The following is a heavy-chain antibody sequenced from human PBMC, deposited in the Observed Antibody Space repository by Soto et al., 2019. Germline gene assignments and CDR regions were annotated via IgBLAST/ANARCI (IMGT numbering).Heavy chain of an antibody. J-gene: IGHJ4*02. CDR1: GFTFDDYA. CDR3: AKAVGSYGNFDY. Sequence: GGSLRLSCAASGFTFDDYAMHWVRQAPGKGLEWVSGISWNSGSIGYADSVKGRFTISRDNAKNSLYLQMNSLRAEDTALYYCAKAVGSYGNFDYWGQGTLVTVS. D-gene: IGHD5-18*01. CDR2: ISWNSGSI. V-gene: IGHV3-9*01.